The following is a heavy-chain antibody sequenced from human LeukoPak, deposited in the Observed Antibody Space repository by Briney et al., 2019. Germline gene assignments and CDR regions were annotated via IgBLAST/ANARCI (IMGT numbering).Heavy chain of an antibody. Sequence: SVKVSCKASGGTFSSDAITWVRQAPGQGLEWMGRIIPIFGTADYAQKFQGRVTITTDESTSTAYMELGSLRSEDTAVYYCARDTIVVVPAAIRENWFDPWGQGTLVTVSS. CDR1: GGTFSSDA. D-gene: IGHD2-2*02. V-gene: IGHV1-69*05. J-gene: IGHJ5*02. CDR3: ARDTIVVVPAAIRENWFDP. CDR2: IIPIFGTA.